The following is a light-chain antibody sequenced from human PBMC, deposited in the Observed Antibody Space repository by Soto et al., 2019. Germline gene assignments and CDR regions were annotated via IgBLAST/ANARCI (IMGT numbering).Light chain of an antibody. V-gene: IGLV3-21*02. J-gene: IGLJ2*01. CDR3: QVWDSTSDLVV. CDR1: NIRTKS. CDR2: DDN. Sequence: SYELTQSPSVSVAPGQTARITCEEDNIRTKSVHWYQQKPGQAPVLVVYDDNDRPSGIPERFSGSNSGTTATLAISRVEAGDEADYYCQVWDSTSDLVVFGGGTQLTVL.